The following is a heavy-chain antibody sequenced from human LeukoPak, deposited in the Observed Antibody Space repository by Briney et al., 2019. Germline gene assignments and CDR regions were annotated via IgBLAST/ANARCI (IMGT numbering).Heavy chain of an antibody. V-gene: IGHV1-2*02. CDR3: PRGSYYDSSGYSGVRLFDY. J-gene: IGHJ4*02. D-gene: IGHD3-22*01. CDR2: INPNSGGT. Sequence: GASVTVSCMASGYTFTGYYMHWVRQAPGQGLEGMGWINPNSGGTNYAQKFQGRVTITSDTSISTAYIDLSRLTSDHRPLCYCPRGSYYDSSGYSGVRLFDYWGEGTPVPVPS. CDR1: GYTFTGYY.